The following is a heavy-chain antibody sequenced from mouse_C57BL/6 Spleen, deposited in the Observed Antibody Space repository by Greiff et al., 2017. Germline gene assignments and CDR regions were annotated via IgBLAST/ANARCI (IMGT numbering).Heavy chain of an antibody. CDR2: IDPSDSYT. CDR3: ARGWDGYFDV. V-gene: IGHV1-69*01. J-gene: IGHJ1*03. CDR1: GYTFTSYW. D-gene: IGHD4-1*01. Sequence: QVQLQQPGAELVMPGASVKLSCKASGYTFTSYWMHWVKQRPGQGLEWIGEIDPSDSYTNYNQKFKGKSTLTVDKSSSTAYMQLSSLTSEDSAVYYCARGWDGYFDVWGTGTTVTVSS.